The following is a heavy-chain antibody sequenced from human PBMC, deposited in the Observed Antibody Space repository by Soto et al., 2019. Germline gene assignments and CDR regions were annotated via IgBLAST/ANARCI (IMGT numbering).Heavy chain of an antibody. CDR2: IKEDGSEQ. CDR3: LGGADCSDP. J-gene: IGHJ5*02. V-gene: IGHV3-7*03. Sequence: EVQLVESGGGLVQPGGSLRLSCASSGITFGRNWMNWVRQAAGKGLEWVANIKEDGSEQHYVDSVRGRFTISRDNAKKSLYLQMNSLRAEDTAVYYCLGGADCSDPWGQGILVTVSS. D-gene: IGHD2-15*01. CDR1: GITFGRNW.